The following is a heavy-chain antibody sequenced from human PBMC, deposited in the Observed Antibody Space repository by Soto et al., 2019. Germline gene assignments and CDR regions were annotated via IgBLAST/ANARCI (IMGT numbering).Heavy chain of an antibody. CDR1: GYTFTSYA. J-gene: IGHJ4*02. CDR3: ARSGLSSGWYWGQVRRYFDD. V-gene: IGHV7-4-1*01. D-gene: IGHD6-13*01. Sequence: QVQLVQSGSELKKPGASVKVACKDSGYTFTSYAMNWVRQAPGQGLEWMGWINTNTGNPTYAQGFTGRVVFSLDTAVSTAYLQICSLKAEDTAVYYCARSGLSSGWYWGQVRRYFDDWGQGTLVTVSS. CDR2: INTNTGNP.